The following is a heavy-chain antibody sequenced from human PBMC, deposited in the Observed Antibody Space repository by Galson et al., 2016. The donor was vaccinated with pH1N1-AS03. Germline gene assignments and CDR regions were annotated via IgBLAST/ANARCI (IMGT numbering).Heavy chain of an antibody. CDR3: ARHVGGPTTAGGFDQ. Sequence: LSLTCAVSGGSIGDARYYWGWIRQPPGKGLEWIGNVFYTGSTYYKPSLKSRVTISVDLSKNQFSLKLTSVSASDTAIYYCARHVGGPTTAGGFDQWGQGTLLPISS. CDR1: GGSIGDARYY. CDR2: VFYTGST. D-gene: IGHD1-26*01. J-gene: IGHJ4*02. V-gene: IGHV4-39*01.